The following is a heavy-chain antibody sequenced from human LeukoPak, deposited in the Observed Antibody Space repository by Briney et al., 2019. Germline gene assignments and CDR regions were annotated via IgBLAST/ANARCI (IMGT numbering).Heavy chain of an antibody. J-gene: IGHJ3*02. V-gene: IGHV3-43D*03. Sequence: GGSLRLSCAASGVTFDDYAMHWVRQAPGKGLEWVSLISWDGGSTYYADSVKGRFTISRDNSKNSLYLQMNSLRAEDTAVYYCARARSSYGYGDAFDIWGQGTMVTVSS. CDR3: ARARSSYGYGDAFDI. CDR1: GVTFDDYA. CDR2: ISWDGGST. D-gene: IGHD5-18*01.